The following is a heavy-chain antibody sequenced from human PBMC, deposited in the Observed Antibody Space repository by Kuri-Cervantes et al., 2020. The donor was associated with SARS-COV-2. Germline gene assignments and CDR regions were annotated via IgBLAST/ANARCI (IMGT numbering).Heavy chain of an antibody. CDR3: ARFVIGRAISTAGPGFFDY. J-gene: IGHJ4*02. Sequence: GGSLRLSCAASRFPFSSYWMSWVRQAPGKGLEWVANIKEDGSERYYADSVKGRFTISRDNAKNSLYLQMNNLRAEDTAVYYCARFVIGRAISTAGPGFFDYWGQGTLVTVSS. CDR1: RFPFSSYW. D-gene: IGHD6-13*01. V-gene: IGHV3-7*03. CDR2: IKEDGSER.